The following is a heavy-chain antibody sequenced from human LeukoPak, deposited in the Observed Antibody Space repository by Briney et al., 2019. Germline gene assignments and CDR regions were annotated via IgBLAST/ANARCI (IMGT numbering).Heavy chain of an antibody. CDR3: SGRYGPGPV. J-gene: IGHJ4*02. CDR2: IVTDGRDT. CDR1: VYLFSPHY. Sequence: SVKVSCKCCVYLFSPHYIHSLRQPSAKAFEWMGWIVTDGRDTKYAEKFQGRMTMTVDTSITTAYMELHSLTSDDTAVYYCSGRYGPGPVWGQGTLITASS. V-gene: IGHV1-2*02. D-gene: IGHD3-10*01.